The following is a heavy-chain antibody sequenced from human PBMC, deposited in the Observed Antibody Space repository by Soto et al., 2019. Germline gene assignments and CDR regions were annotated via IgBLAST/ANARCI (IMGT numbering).Heavy chain of an antibody. V-gene: IGHV3-33*01. CDR3: ARDRAAAAFDY. J-gene: IGHJ4*02. Sequence: PGGSLRLSCAASGFTFSSYGMHWVRQAPGKGLEWVAVIWYDGSNKYYADSVKGRFTISRDNSKNTLYLQMNSLRAEDTAVYYCARDRAAAAFDYWGQGTLVTVSS. D-gene: IGHD6-13*01. CDR2: IWYDGSNK. CDR1: GFTFSSYG.